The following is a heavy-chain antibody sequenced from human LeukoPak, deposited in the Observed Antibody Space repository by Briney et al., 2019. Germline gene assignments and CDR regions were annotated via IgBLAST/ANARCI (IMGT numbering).Heavy chain of an antibody. V-gene: IGHV3-53*01. Sequence: GGSLRLSCAASGFTISSYWMHWVRQAPGKGPEWVSLIYSGGSTYYADSVMGRSTISRDKSNNTLYLQMNSLRAEDTAVYYCATGGRSGVAFESWGQGTLVTVSS. CDR3: ATGGRSGVAFES. CDR2: IYSGGST. D-gene: IGHD2-15*01. CDR1: GFTISSYW. J-gene: IGHJ4*02.